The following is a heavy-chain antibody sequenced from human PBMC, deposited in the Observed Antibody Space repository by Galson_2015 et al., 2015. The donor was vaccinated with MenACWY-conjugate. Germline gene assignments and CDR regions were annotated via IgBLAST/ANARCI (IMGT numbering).Heavy chain of an antibody. J-gene: IGHJ4*02. V-gene: IGHV1-18*01. CDR1: SYTFISYG. D-gene: IGHD6-19*01. CDR3: ARYSSLYDYFDS. CDR2: IRVSNGDT. Sequence: SVKVSCKASSYTFISYGITWVRQAPGQGLEWMGRIRVSNGDTKFAQSFQDRVSMIADTSTDTAYMELRNLRSDDTALYYCARYSSLYDYFDSWGQGTLVTVSS.